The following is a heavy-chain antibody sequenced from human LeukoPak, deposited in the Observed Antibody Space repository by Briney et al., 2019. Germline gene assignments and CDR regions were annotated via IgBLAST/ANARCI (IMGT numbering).Heavy chain of an antibody. CDR3: ARGGYYYYYYMDV. V-gene: IGHV3-30*02. J-gene: IGHJ6*03. CDR1: GFTFSGYG. Sequence: GGSLGLSCAASGFTFSGYGMCWVRQAPGKGLEWVSFIRYDGSNKYYADSVKGRFTISRDNSKNTLDLQMNSLRGEDTALYYCARGGYYYYYYMDVWGKGTTVTISS. CDR2: IRYDGSNK. D-gene: IGHD3-16*01.